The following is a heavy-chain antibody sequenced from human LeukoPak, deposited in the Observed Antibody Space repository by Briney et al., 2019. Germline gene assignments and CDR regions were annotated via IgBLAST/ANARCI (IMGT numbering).Heavy chain of an antibody. CDR1: GFTFSSYD. CDR2: IGTAGDT. J-gene: IGHJ3*02. D-gene: IGHD3-10*01. V-gene: IGHV3-13*04. Sequence: GGSLRLSCAASGFTFSSYDMHWVRQATEKGLEWVSAIGTAGDTYYPGSVKGRFTISRENAKNSLYLQMNSLRAGDTAVYYCARGHYYAAFDIWGQGTMVTVSS. CDR3: ARGHYYAAFDI.